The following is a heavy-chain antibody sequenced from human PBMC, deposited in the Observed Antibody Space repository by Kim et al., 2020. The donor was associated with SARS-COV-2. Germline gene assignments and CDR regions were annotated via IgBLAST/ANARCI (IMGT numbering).Heavy chain of an antibody. Sequence: SETLSLTCAVYGGSFSGYYWSWIRQPPGKGLEWIGEINHSGSTNYNPSLKSRVTISVDTSKNQFSLKLSSVTAADTAVYYCARVDITGTTGLRYYYGMDVWGQGTTVTVSS. CDR2: INHSGST. V-gene: IGHV4-34*01. CDR3: ARVDITGTTGLRYYYGMDV. D-gene: IGHD1-7*01. J-gene: IGHJ6*02. CDR1: GGSFSGYY.